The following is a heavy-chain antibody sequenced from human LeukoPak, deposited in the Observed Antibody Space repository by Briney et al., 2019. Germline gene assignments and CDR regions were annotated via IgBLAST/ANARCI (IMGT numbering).Heavy chain of an antibody. J-gene: IGHJ3*02. D-gene: IGHD1-1*01. Sequence: PGGSLRLSCAASGFTVSSNYMSWVRQAPGKGLEWVSVIYSGGSTYHADSVKGRFTISRDNSKNTLYLQMNSLRAEDTAVYYCARSSWERDAFDIWGQGTMVTVSS. CDR3: ARSSWERDAFDI. V-gene: IGHV3-53*01. CDR1: GFTVSSNY. CDR2: IYSGGST.